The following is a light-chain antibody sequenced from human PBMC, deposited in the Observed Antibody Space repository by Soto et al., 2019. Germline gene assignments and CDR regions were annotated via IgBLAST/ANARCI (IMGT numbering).Light chain of an antibody. CDR3: TSYAGGNNV. Sequence: QSALTQPPSASGSPGQSVTISCTGTSSDVGGYNYVSWYQKHPGKVPKLMVYEVNKRPSGVPDRFSGSKSGNTASLTVSGLEAEDEADYYCTSYAGGNNVFGTGNKLTVL. J-gene: IGLJ1*01. CDR1: SSDVGGYNY. V-gene: IGLV2-8*01. CDR2: EVN.